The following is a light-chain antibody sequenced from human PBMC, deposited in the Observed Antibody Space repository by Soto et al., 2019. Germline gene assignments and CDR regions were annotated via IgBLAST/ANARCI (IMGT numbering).Light chain of an antibody. CDR3: AAWDDSLNGWV. CDR2: SNN. V-gene: IGLV1-44*01. Sequence: QLVLTQPPLASGTPGQRVTISCSGSSSNIGSNTVNWYQQLPGTAPKLLIYSNNQRPSGVPDRFSGSKSGTSASLAISGLQSEDEADYYCAAWDDSLNGWVFGGGTKLTVL. CDR1: SSNIGSNT. J-gene: IGLJ3*02.